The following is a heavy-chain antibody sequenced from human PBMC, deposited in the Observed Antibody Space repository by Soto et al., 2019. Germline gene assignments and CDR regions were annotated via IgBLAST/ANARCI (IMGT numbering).Heavy chain of an antibody. V-gene: IGHV1-18*01. CDR1: GYAFTTYG. D-gene: IGHD1-1*01. Sequence: QVHLVQSGAEVKKPGASVKVSCQGSGYAFTTYGITWVRQAPGQGLEWMGWISAHNGNTNYAQKLTGRVTVTRDTSTSTAYMELRSLRYDVTAVYYCARGRYGDYWGQGALVTVSS. CDR3: ARGRYGDY. J-gene: IGHJ4*02. CDR2: ISAHNGNT.